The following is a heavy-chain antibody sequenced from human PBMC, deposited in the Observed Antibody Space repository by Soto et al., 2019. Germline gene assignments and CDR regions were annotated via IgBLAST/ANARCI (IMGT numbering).Heavy chain of an antibody. J-gene: IGHJ5*02. CDR1: GYTFTSYG. V-gene: IGHV1-18*01. D-gene: IGHD6-19*01. CDR3: ARGQWRGGHGSWFDP. Sequence: ASVKVSCKASGYTFTSYGISWVRQAPGQGLEWMGWISAYNGNTNYAQKLQGRVTMTTDTSTSTAYMELRSLRSDDTAVYYCARGQWRGGHGSWFDPWGQGTLVTVSS. CDR2: ISAYNGNT.